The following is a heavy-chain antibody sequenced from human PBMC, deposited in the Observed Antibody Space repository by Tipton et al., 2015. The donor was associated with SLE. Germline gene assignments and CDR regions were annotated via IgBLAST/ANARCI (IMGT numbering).Heavy chain of an antibody. V-gene: IGHV5-51*03. D-gene: IGHD2-21*01. J-gene: IGHJ6*02. CDR3: ARLPLCSGNCESLGLDV. CDR2: IYPGNSDT. Sequence: QLVQSGAEVKKPGESLRISCKGSGYNFITYWITWVRQRPGEGLEWLGIIYPGNSDTRYSPPFRGQVTISVDRSISTAYLQWSSLKASDPAIYYCARLPLCSGNCESLGLDVWGQGATVSVSS. CDR1: GYNFITYW.